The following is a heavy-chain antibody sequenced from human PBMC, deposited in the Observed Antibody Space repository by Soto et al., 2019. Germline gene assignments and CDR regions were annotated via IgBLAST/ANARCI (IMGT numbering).Heavy chain of an antibody. CDR2: IYPGDSDT. J-gene: IGHJ3*02. CDR1: GYSFTSYW. CDR3: SRRLHSSSWYAFDI. D-gene: IGHD6-13*01. V-gene: IGHV5-51*01. Sequence: GESLKISCKGSGYSFTSYWIGWVRQMPGKGLEWMGIIYPGDSDTRYSPSFQGQVTISDDKSISTAYLQLSSLKASDTAMYYCSRRLHSSSWYAFDIWGQGTMVTVSS.